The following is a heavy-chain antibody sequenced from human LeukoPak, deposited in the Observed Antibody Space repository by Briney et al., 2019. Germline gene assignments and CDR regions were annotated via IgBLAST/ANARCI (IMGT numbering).Heavy chain of an antibody. CDR2: ISGSGDST. J-gene: IGHJ5*02. CDR3: AKDLTTVTTSWFDP. Sequence: GGSLRLSCAASGFTFSSYAMSWVRQAPGKGLEWVSAISGSGDSTYYADSVKGRFTISRDNSKNTLSLQMNSLRAEDTAVYYCAKDLTTVTTSWFDPWGRGTLVTVPS. CDR1: GFTFSSYA. V-gene: IGHV3-23*01. D-gene: IGHD4-17*01.